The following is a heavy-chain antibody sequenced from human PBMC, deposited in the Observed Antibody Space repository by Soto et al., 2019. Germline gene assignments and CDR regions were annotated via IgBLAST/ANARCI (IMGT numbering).Heavy chain of an antibody. Sequence: QVQLVQSGAEVKKPGASVKVSCKASGYTFTSYDINWVRQATGQGLEWMGWMNPNSGNTGYAQKFQGRVTMTRNTSISTAYMELSSLRSEDTAVYYCARGPSAGTRRSRYYYYMDVWGKGTTVTVSS. CDR2: MNPNSGNT. CDR1: GYTFTSYD. J-gene: IGHJ6*03. D-gene: IGHD1-1*01. CDR3: ARGPSAGTRRSRYYYYMDV. V-gene: IGHV1-8*01.